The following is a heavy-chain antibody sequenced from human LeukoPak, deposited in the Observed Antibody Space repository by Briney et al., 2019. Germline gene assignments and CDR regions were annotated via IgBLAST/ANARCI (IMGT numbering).Heavy chain of an antibody. V-gene: IGHV1-18*01. CDR1: GYIFTTYA. Sequence: ASVKVSCKASGYIFTTYAINWVRQAPGQQLEWMGWISTYNANTNYAQKFQGRVTMTTDTSTSTAYMELKSLNSDDTAVYYCARDYRRDGYNRGVDHWGQGTLVTVSS. CDR2: ISTYNANT. CDR3: ARDYRRDGYNRGVDH. D-gene: IGHD5-24*01. J-gene: IGHJ4*02.